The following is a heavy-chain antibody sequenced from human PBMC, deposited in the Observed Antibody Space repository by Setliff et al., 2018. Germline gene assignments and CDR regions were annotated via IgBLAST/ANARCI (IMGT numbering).Heavy chain of an antibody. Sequence: SETLSLTCTVSGDSISSSSYYRGWIRQPPGKGLEWIGCIYYSGSTYYNPSLKSRVTISVDTSKNQFSLKLTSVTAADTAVYYCATPGRRFGESIDYWGQGTLVTVSS. J-gene: IGHJ4*02. D-gene: IGHD3-10*01. CDR3: ATPGRRFGESIDY. CDR2: IYYSGST. V-gene: IGHV4-39*01. CDR1: GDSISSSSYY.